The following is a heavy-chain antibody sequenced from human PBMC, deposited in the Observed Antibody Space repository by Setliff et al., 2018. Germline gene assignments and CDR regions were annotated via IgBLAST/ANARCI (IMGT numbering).Heavy chain of an antibody. CDR2: INHSGST. CDR3: ARYDSSGYSENYYFDY. D-gene: IGHD3-22*01. J-gene: IGHJ4*02. CDR1: DGSFSGYY. V-gene: IGHV4-34*10. Sequence: LSLTCGVHDGSFSGYYWSWIRQPPGKGLEWSGEINHSGSTNYNPSLKSRVTISVDTSKKQFSLMLYSVTAADTAIYYCARYDSSGYSENYYFDYWGQGTLVTVSS.